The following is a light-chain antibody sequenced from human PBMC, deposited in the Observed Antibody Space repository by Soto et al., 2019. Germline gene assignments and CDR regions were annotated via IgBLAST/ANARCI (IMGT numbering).Light chain of an antibody. CDR3: QSYDSSLGAYV. CDR2: HNN. CDR1: SSNIGAGYH. Sequence: QSVLTQPPSVSGAPGQRVTVSCTGSSSNIGAGYHVLWYQQLPGTAPKLLISHNNNRPSGVPDRFSGSKSGTSASLAITGLQAEDEADYYCQSYDSSLGAYVFGTGTKLTVL. J-gene: IGLJ1*01. V-gene: IGLV1-40*01.